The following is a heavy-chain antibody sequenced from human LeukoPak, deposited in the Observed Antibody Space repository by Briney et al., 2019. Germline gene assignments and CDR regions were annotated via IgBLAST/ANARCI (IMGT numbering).Heavy chain of an antibody. CDR3: ARDDPLGYCSGGSCYPHGYYYGMDV. D-gene: IGHD2-15*01. Sequence: GGSLRLSCAASGFTFSSYAIHWVRQAPGKGLEWVAVISYDGSNKYYADSVKGRFTISRDNSKNTLYLQMNSLRAEDTAVYYCARDDPLGYCSGGSCYPHGYYYGMDVWGQGTTVTVSS. CDR1: GFTFSSYA. V-gene: IGHV3-30-3*01. J-gene: IGHJ6*02. CDR2: ISYDGSNK.